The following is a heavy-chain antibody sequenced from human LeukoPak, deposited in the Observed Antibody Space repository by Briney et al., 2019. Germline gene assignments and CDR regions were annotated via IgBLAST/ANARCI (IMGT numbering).Heavy chain of an antibody. CDR2: ISGSGGST. CDR1: GFTFSSYG. V-gene: IGHV3-23*01. CDR3: AKEGSSGWTRSFDY. D-gene: IGHD6-19*01. J-gene: IGHJ4*02. Sequence: GGSLRLSCEVSGFTFSSYGMSWVRQAPGRGLGWVSSISGSGGSTNYADSVKGRFTISRDNSENTLYLQMNTLRAEDTAVYYCAKEGSSGWTRSFDYWGQGTLVTVSS.